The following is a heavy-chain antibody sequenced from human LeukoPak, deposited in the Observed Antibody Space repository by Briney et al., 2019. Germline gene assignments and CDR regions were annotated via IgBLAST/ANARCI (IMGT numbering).Heavy chain of an antibody. D-gene: IGHD6-13*01. CDR1: GGSISSYY. Sequence: PSETLSLTCTVSGGSISSYYWSWIRQPPGKGLEWIGYIYYSGSTSYNPSLKSRVTISVDTSKNQFSLKLSSVTAADTAVYYCAGSIAAADSWFDPWGQGTLVTVSS. V-gene: IGHV4-59*01. J-gene: IGHJ5*02. CDR3: AGSIAAADSWFDP. CDR2: IYYSGST.